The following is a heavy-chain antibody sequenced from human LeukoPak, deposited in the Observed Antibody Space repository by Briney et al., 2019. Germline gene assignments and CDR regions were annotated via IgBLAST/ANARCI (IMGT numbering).Heavy chain of an antibody. Sequence: GGSLRLSCAASGFTFDDYTMHWVRQAPGKGLEWVSLISWDGGSTYYADSVKGRFTISRDNSKNSLSLQMNSLRTEDTALYYCAKHIGGGQLLVLDYWGQGTLVTVSS. CDR1: GFTFDDYT. J-gene: IGHJ4*02. CDR2: ISWDGGST. CDR3: AKHIGGGQLLVLDY. V-gene: IGHV3-43*01. D-gene: IGHD6-13*01.